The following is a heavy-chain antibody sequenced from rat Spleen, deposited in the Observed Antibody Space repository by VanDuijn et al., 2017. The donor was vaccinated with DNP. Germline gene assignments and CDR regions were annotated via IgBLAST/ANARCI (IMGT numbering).Heavy chain of an antibody. V-gene: IGHV5S23*01. Sequence: EVQLVESGGGLVQPGGSLKLSCAASGFTFSDYAMAWVRQTPTKGLEWVASISTGGGNTYYRDSVKGRFTISRDNADNTVYLQMNSLRSEDTATYYCAKDVRGGSAFDYWGQGVTVTVSS. CDR1: GFTFSDYA. D-gene: IGHD1-11*01. CDR2: ISTGGGNT. CDR3: AKDVRGGSAFDY. J-gene: IGHJ2*01.